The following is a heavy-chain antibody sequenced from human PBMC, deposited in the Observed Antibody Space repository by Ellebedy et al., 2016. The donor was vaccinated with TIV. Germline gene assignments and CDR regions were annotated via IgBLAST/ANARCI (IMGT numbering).Heavy chain of an antibody. CDR3: ARRVAAAGTRWFDP. Sequence: SETLSLTCTVSGGSISNYYWSWIRQPPGKGLEWIESIYYSGSTYYNPSLKSRVTISVDTSKNQFSLKLSSVTAADTAVYYCARRVAAAGTRWFDPWGQGTLVTVSS. CDR2: IYYSGST. V-gene: IGHV4-39*01. J-gene: IGHJ5*02. D-gene: IGHD6-13*01. CDR1: GGSISNYY.